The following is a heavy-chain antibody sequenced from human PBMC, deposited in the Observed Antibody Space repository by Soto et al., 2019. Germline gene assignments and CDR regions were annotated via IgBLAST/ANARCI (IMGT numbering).Heavy chain of an antibody. V-gene: IGHV4-59*08. D-gene: IGHD3-3*01. Sequence: PSETLSLTCTVSGGSISSYYWSWIRQPPGKGLEWIGYIYYSGSTYYNPSLKSRVTISVDTSKNQFSLKLSSVTAADTAVYYCARHLREWYYDFWSGYSRKKDFDYWGQGTLVTVSS. CDR2: IYYSGST. CDR1: GGSISSYY. J-gene: IGHJ4*02. CDR3: ARHLREWYYDFWSGYSRKKDFDY.